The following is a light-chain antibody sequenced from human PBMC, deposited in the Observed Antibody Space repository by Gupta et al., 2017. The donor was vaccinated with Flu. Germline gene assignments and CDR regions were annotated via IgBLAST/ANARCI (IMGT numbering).Light chain of an antibody. Sequence: EVALTLSPATLSVSPGQQATPSCRAHFIFSSAYLASYQPKPGQAPRLLVYATSSRATCIPDTLSRSGSGTDFTLTISSLEPQDFAVYSCLHNDSSPWTFGQGTRVEIK. V-gene: IGKV3-20*01. CDR3: LHNDSSPWT. J-gene: IGKJ1*01. CDR1: FIFSSAY. CDR2: ATS.